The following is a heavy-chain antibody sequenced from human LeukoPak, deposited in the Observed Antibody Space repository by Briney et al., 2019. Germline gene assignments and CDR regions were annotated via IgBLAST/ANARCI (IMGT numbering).Heavy chain of an antibody. CDR1: GFTFSSYS. D-gene: IGHD1-26*01. Sequence: GGSLRLSCAASGFTFSSYSMNWVRQAPGKGLEWVSSISSSSYIYYADSVKGRFTISRDNAKNSLYLQMNSLRAEDTAVYYCARDVKRGIVGATYFDYWGQGTLVTVPS. CDR2: ISSSSYI. J-gene: IGHJ4*02. V-gene: IGHV3-21*01. CDR3: ARDVKRGIVGATYFDY.